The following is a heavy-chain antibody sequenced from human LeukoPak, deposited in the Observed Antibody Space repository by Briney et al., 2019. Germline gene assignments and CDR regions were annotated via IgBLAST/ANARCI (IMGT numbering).Heavy chain of an antibody. V-gene: IGHV3-74*01. CDR1: GFTFSSYW. D-gene: IGHD2-15*01. CDR3: ACYGIAPPY. CDR2: INNDGSDT. J-gene: IGHJ4*02. Sequence: PGGSLRLSCAASGFTFSSYWMRWVRQAPGKGLVWVSHINNDGSDTTYADSVRGRFTISRDNAKNTLYLQMNNLRTEDTAVYYCACYGIAPPYWGQGTLVTVSS.